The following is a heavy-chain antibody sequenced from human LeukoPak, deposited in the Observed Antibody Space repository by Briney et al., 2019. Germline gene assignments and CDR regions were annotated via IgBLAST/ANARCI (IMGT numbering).Heavy chain of an antibody. CDR2: IYFSGST. Sequence: SETLSLTCTVSGGSISSNNYYWGWIRQPPGKGLEWIGSIYFSGSTYYNPSLKSRVTISVDTSKNQFSLKLSSVTAADTAVYYCRGYGNGFRFDYWGQGTLVTVSS. CDR1: GGSISSNNYY. J-gene: IGHJ4*02. CDR3: RGYGNGFRFDY. D-gene: IGHD5-18*01. V-gene: IGHV4-39*01.